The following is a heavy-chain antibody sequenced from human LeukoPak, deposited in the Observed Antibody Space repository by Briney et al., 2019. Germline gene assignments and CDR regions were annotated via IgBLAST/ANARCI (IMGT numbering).Heavy chain of an antibody. J-gene: IGHJ2*01. Sequence: RTGGSLRLSCAASGFTFDDYGMSWVRQAPGKGLEWVTGITWNGASTGFADSVKGRFTISRDNAKNSLYLGMSSLRAEDTALYYCAREYGDYSSYFDLWGRGTLVTVSS. CDR1: GFTFDDYG. CDR2: ITWNGAST. D-gene: IGHD4-17*01. CDR3: AREYGDYSSYFDL. V-gene: IGHV3-20*04.